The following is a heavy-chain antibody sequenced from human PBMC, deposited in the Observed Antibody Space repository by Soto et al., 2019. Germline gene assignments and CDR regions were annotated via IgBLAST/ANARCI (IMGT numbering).Heavy chain of an antibody. D-gene: IGHD3-10*01. CDR3: ARVLYYGSGSYSPYGMDV. CDR2: VSPPFRTS. V-gene: IGHV1-69*01. J-gene: IGHJ6*02. CDR1: GVSFNNNG. Sequence: QVQRVQSGAEVKKPGSSVKVSCKTSGVSFNNNGIGWVRQAPGHGLEWMGGVSPPFRTSNYARKSQGRISITADASTGTVNMELSSLTSEDTAQYYCARVLYYGSGSYSPYGMDVWGQGTTVTVSS.